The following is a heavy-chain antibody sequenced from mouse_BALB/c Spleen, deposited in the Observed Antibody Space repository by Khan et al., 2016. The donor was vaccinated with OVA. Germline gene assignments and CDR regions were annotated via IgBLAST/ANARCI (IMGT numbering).Heavy chain of an antibody. CDR2: IYPGSGST. V-gene: IGHV1-81*01. Sequence: QMQLQQPGPELVKPAASVKMSCKVSGYTFTDYVISWVKQRTGQGLEWIGEIYPGSGSTYYNEKIKGKATLTADKSTNTVNMQVRSLTSEDSAVFFCARSYDGAWFAYWGQGTLVTVSA. D-gene: IGHD1-1*01. J-gene: IGHJ3*01. CDR1: GYTFTDYV. CDR3: ARSYDGAWFAY.